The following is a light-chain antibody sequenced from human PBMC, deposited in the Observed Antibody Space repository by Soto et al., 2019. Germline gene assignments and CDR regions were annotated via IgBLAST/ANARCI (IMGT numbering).Light chain of an antibody. Sequence: ENVLTQSPGTLSLSPGDRATLSCRASQSLSRTYIACYQQQPGQAPRLLIYGASNRATGIPDRFSGSGSGTDFTLTISRLEPEDFAVYYSQQYGGSTPLTFGGRTKVEIK. CDR3: QQYGGSTPLT. J-gene: IGKJ4*01. CDR1: QSLSRTY. V-gene: IGKV3-20*01. CDR2: GAS.